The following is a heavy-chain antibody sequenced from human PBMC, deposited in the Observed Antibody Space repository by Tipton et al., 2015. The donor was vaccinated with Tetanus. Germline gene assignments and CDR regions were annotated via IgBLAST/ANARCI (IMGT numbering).Heavy chain of an antibody. CDR3: ARGILDV. CDR2: ISSGSTTI. J-gene: IGHJ6*02. CDR1: GFPFSSYE. D-gene: IGHD2-21*01. Sequence: SLRLSCAASGFPFSSYEMNWVRQAPGKGLEWVSHISSGSTTIFYADSVKGLFTISRDNARNSLYLQMNSLRAVVTAVYYCARGILDVWGRGTSVTVSS. V-gene: IGHV3-48*03.